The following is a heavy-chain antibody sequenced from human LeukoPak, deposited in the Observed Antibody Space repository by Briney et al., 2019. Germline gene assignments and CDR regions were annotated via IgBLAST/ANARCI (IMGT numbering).Heavy chain of an antibody. Sequence: SVKVTCKASGGTFSSYAISWVRQAPGQGLEWMGGIIPIFGTANYAQKFQGRVTITADESTSTAYMELSSLRSEDTAVYYCARALNFYSWFDPWGQGTLVTVSS. CDR1: GGTFSSYA. V-gene: IGHV1-69*01. CDR3: ARALNFYSWFDP. J-gene: IGHJ5*02. D-gene: IGHD2/OR15-2a*01. CDR2: IIPIFGTA.